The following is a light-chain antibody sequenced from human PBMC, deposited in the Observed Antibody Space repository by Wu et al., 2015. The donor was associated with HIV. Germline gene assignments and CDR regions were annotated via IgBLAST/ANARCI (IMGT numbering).Light chain of an antibody. Sequence: EIVLTQSPATLPLSPGERATLSCRASQSVSSYLAWYQQKPGQAPRLLIYDASNRATDIPDRFSGSGSGTDFTLTIRTLEPEDFAVYYCQHYGSSPYSFGQGTKLEIK. CDR2: DAS. CDR1: QSVSSY. CDR3: QHYGSSPYS. J-gene: IGKJ2*03. V-gene: IGKV3-20*01.